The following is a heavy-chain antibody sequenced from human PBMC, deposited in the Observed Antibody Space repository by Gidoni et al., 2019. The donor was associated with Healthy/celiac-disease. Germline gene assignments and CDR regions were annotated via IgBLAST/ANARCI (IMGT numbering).Heavy chain of an antibody. CDR2: IWYDGSNK. D-gene: IGHD4-17*01. J-gene: IGHJ6*02. CDR3: ARDGDYGDYVRIHGMDV. Sequence: QVQLVESGGGVVQPGRSLRLSCAASGFPFSSYGMHWVRQAPGKGLAWVAVIWYDGSNKDYADSVKGRFTISRDNSKNTLYLQMNSLRAEDTAVYYCARDGDYGDYVRIHGMDVWGQGTTVTVSS. CDR1: GFPFSSYG. V-gene: IGHV3-33*01.